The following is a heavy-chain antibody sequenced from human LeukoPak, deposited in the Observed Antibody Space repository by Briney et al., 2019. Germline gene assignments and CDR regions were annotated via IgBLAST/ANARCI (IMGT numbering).Heavy chain of an antibody. CDR3: ARVHRSYDYVWGNYRQALLN. D-gene: IGHD3-16*02. CDR2: ISAYNGNT. V-gene: IGHV1-18*01. Sequence: ASVKVSCKASGYTFTSYGISWVRQAPGQGLEWMGWISAYNGNTNYAQKLQGRVTMTTDTSTSTAYMELRSLRSDDTAVYYCARVHRSYDYVWGNYRQALLNWGQGTLVTVSS. J-gene: IGHJ4*02. CDR1: GYTFTSYG.